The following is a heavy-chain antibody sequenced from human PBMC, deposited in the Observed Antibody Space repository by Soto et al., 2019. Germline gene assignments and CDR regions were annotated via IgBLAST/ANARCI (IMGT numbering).Heavy chain of an antibody. CDR2: IWYDGSNK. V-gene: IGHV3-33*01. CDR3: ARTLYDSSGYHHFQH. CDR1: GSTFSSYG. D-gene: IGHD3-22*01. Sequence: GGSLRLSCAASGSTFSSYGMHWVRQAPGKGLEWVAVIWYDGSNKYYAGSVKGRFTISRDNSKNTLYLRMNSLRAEDTAVYYCARTLYDSSGYHHFQHWGQGTLVTVSS. J-gene: IGHJ1*01.